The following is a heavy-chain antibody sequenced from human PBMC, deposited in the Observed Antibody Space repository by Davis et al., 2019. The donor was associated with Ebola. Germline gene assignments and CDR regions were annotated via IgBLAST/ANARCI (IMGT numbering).Heavy chain of an antibody. V-gene: IGHV3-30*03. CDR1: GFNFSDYG. D-gene: IGHD4-11*01. Sequence: GESLKISCAVSGFNFSDYGIHWSRQAPGKGLEWVAVISYDGSKKFYADSVKGRFTISRDNTKNTLYLQMYSLRAEDTAVYYCARGERTVTTPLAYWGQGALVTVSS. CDR2: ISYDGSKK. J-gene: IGHJ4*02. CDR3: ARGERTVTTPLAY.